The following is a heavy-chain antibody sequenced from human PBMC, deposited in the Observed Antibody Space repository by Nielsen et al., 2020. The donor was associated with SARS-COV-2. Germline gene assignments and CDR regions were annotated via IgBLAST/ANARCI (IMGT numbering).Heavy chain of an antibody. CDR1: GVSFRTYS. J-gene: IGHJ5*02. D-gene: IGHD6-19*01. Sequence: GESLKISCAAAGVSFRTYSMNWVRQAPGKGLEWVSMISASSSDIYYADSVKGRFTISRDNAKNSLYLQMNSLRPEDTAVYYCAKDSGTGWYNWFDLWGQGTLVTVSS. CDR3: AKDSGTGWYNWFDL. V-gene: IGHV3-21*01. CDR2: ISASSSDI.